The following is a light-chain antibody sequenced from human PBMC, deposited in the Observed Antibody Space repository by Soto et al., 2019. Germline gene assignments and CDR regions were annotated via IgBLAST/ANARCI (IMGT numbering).Light chain of an antibody. J-gene: IGKJ2*01. CDR1: QTVYSNY. CDR2: GAS. Sequence: VLTQSPGTLSLSPGERATLSCRASQTVYSNYLAWYQQKPGQAPRLLIYGASSRATGIPDRFSGSGSGTDFTLTISRLEPEDFAVYYCQHYGSSVSYTFGQGTKLEIK. V-gene: IGKV3-20*01. CDR3: QHYGSSVSYT.